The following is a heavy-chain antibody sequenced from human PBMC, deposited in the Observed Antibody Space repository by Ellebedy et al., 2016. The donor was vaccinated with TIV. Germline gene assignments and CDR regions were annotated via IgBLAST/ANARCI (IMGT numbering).Heavy chain of an antibody. Sequence: GESLKISCVASGFTLSGYWMHWVRQVPGKGPVWLARINTDGSSTSYADSVEGRFTISRDNAKKTLYLEMSGLRSDDTAVYYCARESVRYFDWDYWGQGTLVAV. V-gene: IGHV3-74*01. CDR2: INTDGSST. CDR1: GFTLSGYW. J-gene: IGHJ4*02. CDR3: ARESVRYFDWDY. D-gene: IGHD3-9*01.